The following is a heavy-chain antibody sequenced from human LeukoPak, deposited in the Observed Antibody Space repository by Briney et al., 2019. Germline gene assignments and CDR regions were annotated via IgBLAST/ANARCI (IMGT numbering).Heavy chain of an antibody. CDR2: IYPGDSDT. Sequence: GESLKISCKGSGYNFTNYWINWVRQMPGKGLEWMGIIYPGDSDTRYSPSFQGQVTISADKSISTAYLQWSSLKASDTAMYYCARPSTVTTSDFQHWGQGTLVTVSS. D-gene: IGHD4-17*01. J-gene: IGHJ1*01. CDR3: ARPSTVTTSDFQH. V-gene: IGHV5-51*01. CDR1: GYNFTNYW.